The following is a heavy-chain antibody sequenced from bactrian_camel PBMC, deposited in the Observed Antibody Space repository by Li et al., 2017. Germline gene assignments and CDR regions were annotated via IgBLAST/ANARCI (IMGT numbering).Heavy chain of an antibody. V-gene: IGHV3S63*01. J-gene: IGHJ6*01. D-gene: IGHD2*01. CDR1: GFRVKNNR. CDR3: SATNLRSGYCVIEGPLQDFAS. Sequence: HVQLVESGGGSVQAGGSLKLACVGSGFRVKNNRVGWFRQAPGEALEGLASIYTNGGSPRYGSSVKGRFTISHDSTGNTVYLQMTGLQPEDTAMYYCSATNLRSGYCVIEGPLQDFASWGQGTQVTVS. CDR2: IYTNGGSP.